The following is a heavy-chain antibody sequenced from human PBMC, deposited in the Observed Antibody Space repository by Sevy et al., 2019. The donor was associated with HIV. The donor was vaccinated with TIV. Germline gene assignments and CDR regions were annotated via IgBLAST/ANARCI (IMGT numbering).Heavy chain of an antibody. J-gene: IGHJ5*02. V-gene: IGHV3-30-3*01. D-gene: IGHD3-3*01. CDR2: LSYDGSDK. CDR3: ARDNSVYFSCGYYDS. Sequence: GGSLRLSCAASGFTFSNYAIHWVRQAPGKGLEWVAVLSYDGSDKDYADSVKGRFTISRDNFNNTLYLHMNSLKIEDTAVYYCARDNSVYFSCGYYDSWGPGTLVTVSS. CDR1: GFTFSNYA.